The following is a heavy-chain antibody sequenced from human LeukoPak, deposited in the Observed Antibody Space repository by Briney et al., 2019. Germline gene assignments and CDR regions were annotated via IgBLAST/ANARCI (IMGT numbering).Heavy chain of an antibody. V-gene: IGHV3-66*01. CDR2: IYIGGST. Sequence: PGGSLRLSCAASGFTVSSNYMSWDRQAPGKGLEWVSVIYIGGSTYYADSVKGRFTISRDISKNTLYLQMNSLRAEDTAVYYCARDKSANYYYYAMDVWGQGTTVTVSS. J-gene: IGHJ6*02. CDR1: GFTVSSNY. CDR3: ARDKSANYYYYAMDV. D-gene: IGHD6-13*01.